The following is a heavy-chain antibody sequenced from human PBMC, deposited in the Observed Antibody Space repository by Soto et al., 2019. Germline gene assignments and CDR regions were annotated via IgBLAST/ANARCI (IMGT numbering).Heavy chain of an antibody. CDR1: GFTFSSYA. J-gene: IGHJ4*02. CDR2: ISGSGGST. CDR3: ARGSIAARPKGYYFDY. Sequence: EVQLLESGGGLVQPGGSLRLSCAASGFTFSSYAMSWVRQASGKGLEWVSAISGSGGSTYYADSVKGRFTISRDNSKNTLYLQMNSLRAEDTAVYYCARGSIAARPKGYYFDYWGQGTLVTVSS. D-gene: IGHD6-6*01. V-gene: IGHV3-23*01.